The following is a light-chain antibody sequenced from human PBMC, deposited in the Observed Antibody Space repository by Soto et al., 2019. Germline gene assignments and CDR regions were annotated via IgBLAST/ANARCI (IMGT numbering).Light chain of an antibody. Sequence: QSVLTQPASVSGSSGQSITISCTGTSSDVGGYNYVSWYQQHPGKAPKLMIYEVSNRPSGVSNRFSGSKSGNTASLTISGLQAEDEADYYCSSCTSSSPYVFGTGTKVTVL. CDR1: SSDVGGYNY. J-gene: IGLJ1*01. CDR3: SSCTSSSPYV. CDR2: EVS. V-gene: IGLV2-14*01.